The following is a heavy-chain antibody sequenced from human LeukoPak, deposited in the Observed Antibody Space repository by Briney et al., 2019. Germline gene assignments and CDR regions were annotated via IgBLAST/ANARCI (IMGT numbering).Heavy chain of an antibody. J-gene: IGHJ4*02. CDR1: GFTVSSNY. V-gene: IGHV3-53*01. CDR2: IYSGGST. D-gene: IGHD3-10*01. CDR3: ARASSRGVRGVIAFDY. Sequence: PGGSLRLSCAASGFTVSSNYMSWVRQAPGKGLEWVSVIYSGGSTYYSDSVKGRFTISRDNSKNTLYLQMNSVRAEETAVYYCARASSRGVRGVIAFDYWGQGTLVTVSS.